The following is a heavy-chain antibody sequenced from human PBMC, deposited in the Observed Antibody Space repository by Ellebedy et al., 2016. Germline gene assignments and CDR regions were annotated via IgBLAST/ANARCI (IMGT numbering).Heavy chain of an antibody. D-gene: IGHD6-19*01. V-gene: IGHV3-7*01. CDR1: GLPLSTLW. Sequence: GESLKISCAASGLPLSTLWMTWFRQAPGKGPEWVANIKQDASEKVYVDSVKGRFTISRDNAKNSLYLQMNSLRADDTAVYYCAGGSGWLCDQWGQGTLVTVSS. CDR3: AGGSGWLCDQ. J-gene: IGHJ4*02. CDR2: IKQDASEK.